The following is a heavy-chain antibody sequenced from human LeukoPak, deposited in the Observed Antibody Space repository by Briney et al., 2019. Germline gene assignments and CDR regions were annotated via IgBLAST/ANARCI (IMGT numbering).Heavy chain of an antibody. V-gene: IGHV1-8*02. Sequence: ASVKVSCKASGGTFSSYATSWVRQAPGQGLEWMGWMNPNSGNTGYAQKFQGRVTMTRNTSISTAYMELSSLRSEDTAVYYCARVPSYYYDSSGYYDYWGQGTLVTVSS. CDR1: GGTFSSYA. CDR3: ARVPSYYYDSSGYYDY. CDR2: MNPNSGNT. D-gene: IGHD3-22*01. J-gene: IGHJ4*02.